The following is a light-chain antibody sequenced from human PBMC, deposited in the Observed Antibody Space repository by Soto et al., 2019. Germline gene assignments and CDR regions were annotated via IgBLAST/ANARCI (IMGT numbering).Light chain of an antibody. CDR3: HQYNRLPWT. CDR2: GAS. Sequence: EIVLTQSPGTLSLSPGERATLSCRASQSLLSNYLAWYQQKPGQAPRILIYGASNRATGIPDRFSGSGSGTDFTLTISRLEPEDFAVYYCHQYNRLPWTCGQGTKVEVK. V-gene: IGKV3-20*01. CDR1: QSLLSNY. J-gene: IGKJ1*01.